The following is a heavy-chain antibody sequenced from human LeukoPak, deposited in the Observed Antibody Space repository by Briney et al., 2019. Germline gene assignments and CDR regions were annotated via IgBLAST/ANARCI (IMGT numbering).Heavy chain of an antibody. V-gene: IGHV3-15*01. CDR2: IKSKTDGGTT. Sequence: GGSLRLSCAASGFTFSNAWKSWVRQAPGKGLEWVGRIKSKTDGGTTDYAAPVKGRFTISRDDSKNTLYLQMNSLKTEDTAVCYCTTDGVVGQNDYWGQGTLVTVSS. CDR3: TTDGVVGQNDY. D-gene: IGHD3-16*02. J-gene: IGHJ4*02. CDR1: GFTFSNAW.